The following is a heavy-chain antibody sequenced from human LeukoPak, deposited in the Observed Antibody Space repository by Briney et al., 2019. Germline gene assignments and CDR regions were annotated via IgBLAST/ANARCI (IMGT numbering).Heavy chain of an antibody. D-gene: IGHD3-22*01. J-gene: IGHJ4*02. Sequence: PGGSLRLSCAASGFTFSSYEMNWVRQAPGKGLEWVSYISSGGTTLYYADSVKGRFTISRDNVKNSLYLQMNSLRAEDTAVYYCARISYDSSGYYDYWGQGTLVTVSS. CDR3: ARISYDSSGYYDY. V-gene: IGHV3-48*03. CDR1: GFTFSSYE. CDR2: ISSGGTTL.